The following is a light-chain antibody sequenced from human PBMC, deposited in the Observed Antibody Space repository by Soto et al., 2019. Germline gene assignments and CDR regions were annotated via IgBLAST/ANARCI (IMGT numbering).Light chain of an antibody. Sequence: DIQMTQSPSSLSASVGDRVTITCRASQGISNYLAWYQQKPGKVPKLLIYAASTLQSGVPSRFSGSGSGTDFTLTISSLQPEDGATYYCQKYNSAPSSTFGQGTRLESK. V-gene: IGKV1-27*01. CDR1: QGISNY. CDR2: AAS. CDR3: QKYNSAPSST. J-gene: IGKJ5*01.